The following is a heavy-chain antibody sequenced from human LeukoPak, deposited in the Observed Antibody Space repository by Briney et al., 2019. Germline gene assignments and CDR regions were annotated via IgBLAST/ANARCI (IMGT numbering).Heavy chain of an antibody. Sequence: ASETLSLTCTVSDGSISISTYYWGWIRQPPGKGLEWIGNIHYSGTTFYIPSLKSRVTISVDTSRNQFSLKLSSVTAADTAVYYCARLRDDWFDPWGRGTLVTVSS. CDR1: DGSISISTYY. CDR3: ARLRDDWFDP. V-gene: IGHV4-39*01. J-gene: IGHJ5*02. CDR2: IHYSGTT.